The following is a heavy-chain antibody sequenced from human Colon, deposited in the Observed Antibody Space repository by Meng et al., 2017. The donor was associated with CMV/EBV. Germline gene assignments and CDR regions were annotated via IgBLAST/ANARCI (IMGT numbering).Heavy chain of an antibody. Sequence: SSYWMHWVRQAPGKGLVWVSRINSDGSSTSYADSVKGRFTISRDNAKNTLYLKMNSLRAEDTAVYSCARGLDCSSTSCYRGVDFDYWGQGTLVTVSS. CDR1: SSYW. CDR3: ARGLDCSSTSCYRGVDFDY. J-gene: IGHJ4*02. V-gene: IGHV3-74*01. D-gene: IGHD2-2*01. CDR2: INSDGSST.